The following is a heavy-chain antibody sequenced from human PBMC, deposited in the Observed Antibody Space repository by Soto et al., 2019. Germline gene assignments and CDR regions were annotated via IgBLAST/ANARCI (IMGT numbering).Heavy chain of an antibody. CDR3: ARGTYYDYIWGSYRFDY. CDR1: GGTFSSYT. J-gene: IGHJ4*02. CDR2: IIPILGIA. V-gene: IGHV1-69*02. D-gene: IGHD3-16*02. Sequence: SVKVSCKASGGTFSSYTISWVRQAPGQGLEWMGRIIPILGIANYAQKFQGRVTITADKSTSTAYMELSSLRSEDTAVYYCARGTYYDYIWGSYRFDYWGQGTLVTVSS.